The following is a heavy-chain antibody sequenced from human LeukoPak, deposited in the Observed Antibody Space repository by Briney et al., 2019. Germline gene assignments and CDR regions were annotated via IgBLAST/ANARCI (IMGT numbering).Heavy chain of an antibody. D-gene: IGHD3-22*01. Sequence: PGRSLRLSCAASGFTFSSYGMHWVRQAPGKGLEWVAVISYDGSNKYYADSVKGRFTISRDNSKNTLYLQMNSLRAEDTAVYYCAKGSYDSSGYYLDYYYCGMDVWGQGTTVTVSS. CDR2: ISYDGSNK. CDR3: AKGSYDSSGYYLDYYYCGMDV. CDR1: GFTFSSYG. J-gene: IGHJ6*02. V-gene: IGHV3-30*18.